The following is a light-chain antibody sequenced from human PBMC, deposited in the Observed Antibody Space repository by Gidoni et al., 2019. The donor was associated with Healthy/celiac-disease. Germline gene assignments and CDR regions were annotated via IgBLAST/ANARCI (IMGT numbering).Light chain of an antibody. CDR2: DAS. J-gene: IGKJ4*01. CDR3: QQYDNLPSLT. V-gene: IGKV1-33*01. CDR1: QDISNY. Sequence: DIQMTQSPSSLSASVGERVTITCQASQDISNYLNWYQQQPGKAPKLLIYDASHLETGVPSRFSGSGSWTDFTFTISSLQPEDMATYYCQQYDNLPSLTFGGXTKVEIK.